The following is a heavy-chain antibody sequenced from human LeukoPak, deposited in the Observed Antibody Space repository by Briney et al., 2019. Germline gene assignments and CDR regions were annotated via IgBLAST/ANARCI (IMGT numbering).Heavy chain of an antibody. Sequence: ASETLSLTCTVSGGSISRYYWSCIRQPPGKGLEWIGFIFYSGSTNYNPSLKSRVTILVDSSRNQFSLKLRSVTAAERAVDCCVGGGGYDYAAAYWGQGTLVTVSS. CDR1: GGSISRYY. CDR3: VGGGGYDYAAAY. V-gene: IGHV4-59*01. D-gene: IGHD5-12*01. J-gene: IGHJ4*02. CDR2: IFYSGST.